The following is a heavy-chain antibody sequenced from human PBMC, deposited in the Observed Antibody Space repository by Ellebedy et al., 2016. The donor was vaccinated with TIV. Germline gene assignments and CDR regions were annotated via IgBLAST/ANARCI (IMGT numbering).Heavy chain of an antibody. V-gene: IGHV4-34*01. CDR2: INDSGIT. CDR3: ARGPGVGGIADY. CDR1: GGSFSGYY. Sequence: SETLSLTXALYGGSFSGYYWSWIRQPPGKGLEWIGEINDSGITKYNPSLKSRVTISIDTSKNQSSLKLTSVTAADTAVYYCARGPGVGGIADYWGPGTLVTVSS. D-gene: IGHD3-16*01. J-gene: IGHJ4*02.